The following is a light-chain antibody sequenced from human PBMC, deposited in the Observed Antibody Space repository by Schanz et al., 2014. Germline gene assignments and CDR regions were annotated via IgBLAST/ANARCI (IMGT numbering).Light chain of an antibody. V-gene: IGLV2-14*02. CDR2: EDT. CDR1: SSDVGSYDL. J-gene: IGLJ3*02. Sequence: QSALTQPASVSGSPGQSITISCTGTSSDVGSYDLVSWYQHHPGKAPKLMIYEDTKRPSGVSNRFSGSKSGNTASLTISGLQAEDEADYYCSSYTSSTLGVFGGGTKLTVL. CDR3: SSYTSSTLGV.